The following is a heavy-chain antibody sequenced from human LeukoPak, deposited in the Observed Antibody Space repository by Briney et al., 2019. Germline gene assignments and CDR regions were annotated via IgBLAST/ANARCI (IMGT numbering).Heavy chain of an antibody. CDR2: IYPADSDT. J-gene: IGHJ4*02. D-gene: IGHD5-18*01. CDR3: ARQFKMVTAYDY. V-gene: IGHV5-51*01. Sequence: GESLKISCKASGYSFTNYWIGWVSQMPGKGLEWMGSIYPADSDTRNRPSFQGQVTISADKSINTAYLQLSSLKASDTAMYYCARQFKMVTAYDYWGQGTLVTVSS. CDR1: GYSFTNYW.